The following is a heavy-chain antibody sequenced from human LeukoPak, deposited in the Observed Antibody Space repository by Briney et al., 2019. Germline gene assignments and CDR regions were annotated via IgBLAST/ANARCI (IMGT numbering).Heavy chain of an antibody. CDR2: ITGSSYDI. CDR1: GFTFSSHG. CDR3: TRDADPIELKDY. D-gene: IGHD3-10*01. Sequence: GGSLRLSCAASGFTFSSHGMHWVRQAPGKGLEWVSSITGSSYDIYYADSVRGRFTISRDNAKNSLFLQMNSLRAEDTALYYCTRDADPIELKDYWGQGTLVTVSS. V-gene: IGHV3-21*06. J-gene: IGHJ4*02.